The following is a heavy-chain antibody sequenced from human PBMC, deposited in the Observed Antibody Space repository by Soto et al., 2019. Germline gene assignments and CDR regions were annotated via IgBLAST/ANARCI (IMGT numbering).Heavy chain of an antibody. J-gene: IGHJ4*01. CDR2: INAGNGNT. D-gene: IGHD3-22*01. CDR3: ARSSGYYYWDAY. V-gene: IGHV1-3*01. Sequence: ASVEVSCEASGDSFTSYAMHWVRQAPGQRLEWMGWINAGNGNTKYSQKFQGRVTITRDTSASTAYMELSSLRSEDTAVYYCARSSGYYYWDAYRGHGTLVTVSS. CDR1: GDSFTSYA.